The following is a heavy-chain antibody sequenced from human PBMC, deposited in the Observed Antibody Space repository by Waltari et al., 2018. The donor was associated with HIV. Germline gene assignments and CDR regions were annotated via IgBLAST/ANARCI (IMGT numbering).Heavy chain of an antibody. CDR1: GYTFTSYG. CDR3: AREPPSGLVAAAGSGNWFDP. CDR2: ISAYNGNT. V-gene: IGHV1-18*01. Sequence: QVQLVQSGAEVKKPGASVKVSCKASGYTFTSYGISWVRQAPGQGLQWMGWISAYNGNTNYAQKLQGRVTMTTDTSTSTAYMELRSLRSDDTAVYYCAREPPSGLVAAAGSGNWFDPWGQGALVTVSS. D-gene: IGHD6-13*01. J-gene: IGHJ5*02.